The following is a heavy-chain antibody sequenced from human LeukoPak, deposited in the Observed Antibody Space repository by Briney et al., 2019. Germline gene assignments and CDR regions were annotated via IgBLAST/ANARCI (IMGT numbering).Heavy chain of an antibody. J-gene: IGHJ4*02. V-gene: IGHV3-48*03. D-gene: IGHD3-10*01. CDR1: GFTFSSYE. CDR2: ISSSGSTI. Sequence: SGGSLRLSCAASGFTFSSYEMNWVRQAPGKGLEWVSYISSSGSTIYYADSVKGRFTISRDNAKNSLYLQMNSLRAEDTAVYYCAKPYGSGSYGDFDYWGQGTLVTVSS. CDR3: AKPYGSGSYGDFDY.